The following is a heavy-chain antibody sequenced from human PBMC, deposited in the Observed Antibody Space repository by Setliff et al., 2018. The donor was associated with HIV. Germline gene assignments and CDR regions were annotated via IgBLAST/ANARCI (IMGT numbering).Heavy chain of an antibody. Sequence: PGESLKISCQGSGYSFTTYYIGWVRQMPGKGLEWMGLVYPRDSKAQYSPSLEGQVTFSVDTSISTAYLHWSSLKASDTAIYYCARLHDCGGDCYFDYWGQGTMVTVSS. CDR3: ARLHDCGGDCYFDY. D-gene: IGHD2-21*02. CDR1: GYSFTTYY. J-gene: IGHJ4*02. V-gene: IGHV5-51*01. CDR2: VYPRDSKA.